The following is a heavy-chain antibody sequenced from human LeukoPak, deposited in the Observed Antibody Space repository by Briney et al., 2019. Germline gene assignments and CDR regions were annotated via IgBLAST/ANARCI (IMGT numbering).Heavy chain of an antibody. CDR2: IIPIFGTA. J-gene: IGHJ4*02. CDR3: ARDCSGGSCYLGPHY. D-gene: IGHD2-15*01. Sequence: GASVKVSCKASGGTFSSYAISWVRQAPGQGLEWMGGIIPIFGTANYAQKFQGRVTITADKSTSTAYMELSSLRSEDTAVYYCARDCSGGSCYLGPHYWGQGTLVTVSS. V-gene: IGHV1-69*06. CDR1: GGTFSSYA.